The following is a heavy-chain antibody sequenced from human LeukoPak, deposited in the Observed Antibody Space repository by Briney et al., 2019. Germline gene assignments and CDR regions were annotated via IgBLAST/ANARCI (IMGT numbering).Heavy chain of an antibody. J-gene: IGHJ4*02. V-gene: IGHV5-51*01. CDR3: ARLRYSSSWDFDY. Sequence: GESLKISCRGSGYSFTTYWIGWVRQMPGKGLEWMGTIYADDSDTRYSPSFQGQVTISADKSFSTAYLQWSSLKPSDTAMYYCARLRYSSSWDFDYWGQGTLVTVSS. D-gene: IGHD6-13*01. CDR1: GYSFTTYW. CDR2: IYADDSDT.